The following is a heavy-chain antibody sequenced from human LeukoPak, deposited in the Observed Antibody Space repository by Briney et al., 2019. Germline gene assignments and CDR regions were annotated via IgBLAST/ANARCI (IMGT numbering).Heavy chain of an antibody. Sequence: GGSLRLSCAASGFTFSSYGIHWVRQAPGKGLEWVAFIRYDGSNRYYVDSVKGRFTISRDNSKNTLYLQMNSLRAEDTAVYYCAKARSYYDSSGYDYWGQGTLVTVSS. CDR1: GFTFSSYG. D-gene: IGHD3-22*01. V-gene: IGHV3-30*02. CDR3: AKARSYYDSSGYDY. J-gene: IGHJ4*02. CDR2: IRYDGSNR.